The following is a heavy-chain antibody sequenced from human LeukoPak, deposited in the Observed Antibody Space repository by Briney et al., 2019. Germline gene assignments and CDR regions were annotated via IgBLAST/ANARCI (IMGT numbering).Heavy chain of an antibody. CDR2: ISGSGGST. J-gene: IGHJ4*02. CDR1: GFTFSSYA. Sequence: GGSLRLSCAASGFTFSSYAMSWVRQAPGEGLECVSAISGSGGSTYYADSVKGRFTISRDNSKNTLYLQMNSLRAEDTAVYYCAKSLSPKYYFDYWGQGTLVTVSS. V-gene: IGHV3-23*01. CDR3: AKSLSPKYYFDY.